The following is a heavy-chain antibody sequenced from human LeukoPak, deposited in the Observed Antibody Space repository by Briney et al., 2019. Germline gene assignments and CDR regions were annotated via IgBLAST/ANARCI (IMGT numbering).Heavy chain of an antibody. V-gene: IGHV4-30-2*01. CDR1: GDSITNGGYY. D-gene: IGHD6-6*01. J-gene: IGHJ5*02. CDR3: ARMLAARPDDDR. CDR2: IHQSGDT. Sequence: SETLSLTCTVSGDSITNGGYYWSWIRQPPGKGLEWMGYIHQSGDTYSNPSLRSRVTVSADRSNNQFSLRVSSVTAADTAVYYCARMLAARPDDDRWGQRTLVTVSS.